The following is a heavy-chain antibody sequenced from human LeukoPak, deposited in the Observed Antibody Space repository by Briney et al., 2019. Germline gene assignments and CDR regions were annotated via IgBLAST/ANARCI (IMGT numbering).Heavy chain of an antibody. Sequence: SETLSLTCTVSGGSISSYYWSWIRQPPGKGLEWIGYIYYSGSTNYNPSLKSRVTISVDTSKNQFSLKLSSVTAADTAVYYCARGGVRGVPWLDPWGQGTLVTVSS. J-gene: IGHJ5*02. D-gene: IGHD3-10*01. CDR3: ARGGVRGVPWLDP. CDR1: GGSISSYY. CDR2: IYYSGST. V-gene: IGHV4-59*01.